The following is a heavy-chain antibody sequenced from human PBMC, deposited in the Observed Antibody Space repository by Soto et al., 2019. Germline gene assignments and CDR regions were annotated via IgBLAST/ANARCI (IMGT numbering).Heavy chain of an antibody. D-gene: IGHD5-12*01. CDR2: IKTDGSFT. CDR3: ARDRYSAYDYYYFGMDV. Sequence: PGGSLRLSCAASGFTFSKHWMHWARQAPGKGLVWVSHIKTDGSFTRDADSVKGRFTISRDNSKNTLYLQMNSLRAEDTAMYYCARDRYSAYDYYYFGMDVWGQGTTVTVSS. CDR1: GFTFSKHW. J-gene: IGHJ6*02. V-gene: IGHV3-74*01.